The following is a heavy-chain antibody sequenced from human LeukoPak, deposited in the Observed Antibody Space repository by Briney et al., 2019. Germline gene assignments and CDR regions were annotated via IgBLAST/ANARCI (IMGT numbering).Heavy chain of an antibody. CDR3: ARDAGWGYYDL. CDR1: GFTFSTSW. V-gene: IGHV3-7*01. CDR2: IDKHGSGK. J-gene: IGHJ4*02. Sequence: PGGSLRLSCVASGFTFSTSWVTWVRQAPGKGLGWVANIDKHGSGKYYVDSVKGRFAISRDYASNSVFLQMDSLRAEDTSVYYCARDAGWGYYDLWGQGTPVTVSS. D-gene: IGHD1-26*01.